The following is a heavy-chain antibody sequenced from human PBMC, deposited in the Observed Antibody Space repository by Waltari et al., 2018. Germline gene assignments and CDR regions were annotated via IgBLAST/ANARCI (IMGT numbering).Heavy chain of an antibody. Sequence: EVQLVQSGAEVKKPGESLKISCKGSGYSFTSYWIGWVRKMPGNGLEWMGIIYPGDSDTRYSPSFQGQFTISADKSISTAYLQWSSLKASDTAMYYCARADSTYYDFWSGPNWFDPWGQGTLVTVSS. CDR3: ARADSTYYDFWSGPNWFDP. V-gene: IGHV5-51*03. CDR2: IYPGDSDT. D-gene: IGHD3-3*01. J-gene: IGHJ5*02. CDR1: GYSFTSYW.